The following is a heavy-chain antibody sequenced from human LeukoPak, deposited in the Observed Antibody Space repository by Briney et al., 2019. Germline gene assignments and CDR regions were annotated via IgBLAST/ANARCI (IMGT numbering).Heavy chain of an antibody. D-gene: IGHD3-10*01. V-gene: IGHV4-39*07. J-gene: IGHJ5*02. CDR2: IFYSGGT. CDR1: GGSINTPNYY. CDR3: ARGLRTMVRGVITP. Sequence: SETLSLTCTVSGGSINTPNYYWGWIRQTPGKGLEWIGNIFYSGGTYYSPSLTSRVTISLDTSRNQFSLKLNSVTAADTAVYYCARGLRTMVRGVITPWGQGTLVAVSS.